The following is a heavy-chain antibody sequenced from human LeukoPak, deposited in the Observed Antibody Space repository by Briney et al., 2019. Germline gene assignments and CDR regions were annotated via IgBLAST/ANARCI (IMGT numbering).Heavy chain of an antibody. CDR1: GFTFSSYW. Sequence: GGSLRLSCAASGFTFSSYWMSWVRQAPGKGLEWVANIKQDGSEKYYVDSVKGRFTISRDNAKNSLYLQMNSLRAEDTAVYYCARDLEVGATTGYFDYWGQGTLVTVSS. CDR3: ARDLEVGATTGYFDY. CDR2: IKQDGSEK. D-gene: IGHD1-26*01. V-gene: IGHV3-7*01. J-gene: IGHJ4*02.